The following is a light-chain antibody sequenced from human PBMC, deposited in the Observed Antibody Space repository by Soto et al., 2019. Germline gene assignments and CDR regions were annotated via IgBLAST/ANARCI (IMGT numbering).Light chain of an antibody. V-gene: IGLV2-8*01. CDR2: EVT. CDR3: SSYRGSNIFVV. CDR1: SGDIGSYNR. Sequence: QSALTQPASVSGSPGQSITISCTGTSGDIGSYNRVSWYQQHPGKAPKLLIYEVTKRPSGVPDRFSGSKSGNTASLTVSGLQAEDEADYYCSSYRGSNIFVVFGGGTKLTVL. J-gene: IGLJ2*01.